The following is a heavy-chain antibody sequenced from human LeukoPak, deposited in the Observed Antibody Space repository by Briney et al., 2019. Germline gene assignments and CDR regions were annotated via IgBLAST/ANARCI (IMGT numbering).Heavy chain of an antibody. J-gene: IGHJ4*02. CDR2: ISASGRS. CDR1: GGSISSGDYY. V-gene: IGHV4-61*02. CDR3: AREFDS. Sequence: SQTLSLTCTVSGGSISSGDYYWCWIRQPAGKGLEWIGRISASGRSNYNPSLKSRLTISIDTSKNQFSLMLSSVTATDTAVYYCAREFDSWGQGTLVTVSS.